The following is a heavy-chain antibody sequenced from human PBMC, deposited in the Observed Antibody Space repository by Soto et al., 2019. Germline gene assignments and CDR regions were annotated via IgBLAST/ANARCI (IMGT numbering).Heavy chain of an antibody. CDR3: ARLSVLLWFGELLGSYYFDY. V-gene: IGHV4-39*01. CDR2: IYYSGST. Sequence: SETLSLTCTVSGGSISSSSYYWGWIRQPPGKGLKWIGSIYYSGSTYYNPSLKSRVTISVDTSKNQFSLKLSSVTAADTAVYYCARLSVLLWFGELLGSYYFDYWGQGTLVTVSS. J-gene: IGHJ4*02. D-gene: IGHD3-10*01. CDR1: GGSISSSSYY.